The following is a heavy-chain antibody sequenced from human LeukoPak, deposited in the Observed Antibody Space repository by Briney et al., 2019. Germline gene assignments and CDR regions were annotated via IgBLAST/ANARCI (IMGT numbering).Heavy chain of an antibody. Sequence: GGSLRLSCAASGFTFSSYGMSWVRQAPGKGLEWVSAISGSGGSTYNADSVKGRFTISRDNSKNTLYLQMNSLRAEDTAVYYCAKVQGTVKYYYGSGILNWGQGTLVTVSS. CDR1: GFTFSSYG. CDR2: ISGSGGST. V-gene: IGHV3-23*01. J-gene: IGHJ4*02. CDR3: AKVQGTVKYYYGSGILN. D-gene: IGHD3-10*01.